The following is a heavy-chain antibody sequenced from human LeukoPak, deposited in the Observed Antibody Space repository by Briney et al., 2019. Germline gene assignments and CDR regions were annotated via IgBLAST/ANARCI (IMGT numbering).Heavy chain of an antibody. D-gene: IGHD4-17*01. V-gene: IGHV3-23*01. J-gene: IGHJ4*02. CDR2: ISGSGGST. CDR1: GFTFSSYG. Sequence: GGSLRLSCAASGFTFSSYGMNWVRQAPGKGLEWVSAISGSGGSTFYADSVKGRFTISRDNSKNTLYLQMNSLRAEDTAVYYCARVEWGDYGSFYYWGQGTLVTVSS. CDR3: ARVEWGDYGSFYY.